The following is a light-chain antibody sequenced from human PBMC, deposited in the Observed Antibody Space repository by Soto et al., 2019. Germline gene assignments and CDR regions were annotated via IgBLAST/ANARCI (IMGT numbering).Light chain of an antibody. CDR3: QQYDKWPIT. J-gene: IGKJ5*01. CDR2: GAS. Sequence: EIVMTQSPDTLSVAPVEGATLSCRASQSISSNLAWYHQKPGQAPRLLIYGASTRAAGLPARFSGSGSGTEFTLTISSLQSEDFAVYYCQQYDKWPITFGQGTRLEIK. CDR1: QSISSN. V-gene: IGKV3-15*01.